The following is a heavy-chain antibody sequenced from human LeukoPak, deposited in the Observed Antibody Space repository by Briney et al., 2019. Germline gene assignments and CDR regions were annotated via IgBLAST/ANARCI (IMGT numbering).Heavy chain of an antibody. CDR2: IIPIFGTA. J-gene: IGHJ4*02. D-gene: IGHD6-19*01. CDR1: GGTFSSYA. CDR3: ATYGSSGWYEYY. Sequence: SVKVSCKASGGTFSSYAISWVRQAPGQGLEWMGGIIPIFGTANYAQKFQGRVTITADKSTSTAYMELSSLRSEDTAVYYCATYGSSGWYEYYWGQGTLVTVSS. V-gene: IGHV1-69*06.